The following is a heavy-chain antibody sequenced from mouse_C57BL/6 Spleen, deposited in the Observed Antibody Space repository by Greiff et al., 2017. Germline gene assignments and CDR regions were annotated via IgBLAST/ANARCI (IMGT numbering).Heavy chain of an antibody. J-gene: IGHJ2*01. D-gene: IGHD4-1*01. CDR2: IDPETGGT. V-gene: IGHV1-15*01. CDR1: GYTFTDYE. CDR3: TRSGTGTDY. Sequence: SGAELVRPGASVTLSCKASGYTFTDYEMHWVKQTPVHGLEWIGAIDPETGGTAYNQKFKGKAILTADKSSSTAYMELRSLTSEDSAVYYCTRSGTGTDYWGQGTTLTVSS.